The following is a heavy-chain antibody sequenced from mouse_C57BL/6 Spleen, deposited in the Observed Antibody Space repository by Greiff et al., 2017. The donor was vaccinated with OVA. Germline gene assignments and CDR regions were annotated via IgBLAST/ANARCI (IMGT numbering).Heavy chain of an antibody. CDR1: GYTFTEYT. CDR3: ARHEDYYGSSYGGYFDY. Sequence: VKLQESGAELVKPGASVKLSCKASGYTFTEYTIHWVKQRSGQGLEWIGWFYPGSGSIKYNEKFKDKATLTADKSSSTVYMELSRLTSEDSAVYFCARHEDYYGSSYGGYFDYWGQGTTLTVSS. D-gene: IGHD1-1*01. V-gene: IGHV1-62-2*01. CDR2: FYPGSGSI. J-gene: IGHJ2*01.